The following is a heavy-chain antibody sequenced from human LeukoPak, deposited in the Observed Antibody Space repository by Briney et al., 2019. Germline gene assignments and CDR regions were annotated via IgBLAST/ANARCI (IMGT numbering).Heavy chain of an antibody. D-gene: IGHD4-23*01. CDR3: ARHRDYGGNAFFFDY. CDR2: IDPRDSDT. J-gene: IGHJ4*02. Sequence: GESLKISCKGFGYSFSNYWIGWVRQMPGKGLEWMGIIDPRDSDTRYSPSFQGQVTISADKSISTAYLQWSSLKASDTAMYYCARHRDYGGNAFFFDYWGQGTLVTVSS. CDR1: GYSFSNYW. V-gene: IGHV5-51*01.